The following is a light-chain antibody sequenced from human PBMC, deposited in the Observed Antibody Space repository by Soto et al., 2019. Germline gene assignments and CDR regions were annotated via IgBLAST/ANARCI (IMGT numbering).Light chain of an antibody. CDR3: SSHAGSKNMV. CDR2: EVS. J-gene: IGLJ2*01. V-gene: IGLV2-8*01. Sequence: QTVVTQPPSASGSPGQSVTISCTGTSSDVGGYNYVSWYQHHPGKAPKLMIYEVSKRPSGVPDRFSGSKSGNTASLTVSGLQADDEADYSCSSHAGSKNMVFGGGTKLTVL. CDR1: SSDVGGYNY.